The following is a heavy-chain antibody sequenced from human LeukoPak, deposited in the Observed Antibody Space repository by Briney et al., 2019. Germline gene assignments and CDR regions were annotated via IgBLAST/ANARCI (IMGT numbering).Heavy chain of an antibody. CDR3: AREFYDSSGYYHWPFDY. CDR1: GYSISSGYY. D-gene: IGHD3-22*01. CDR2: IYHSGST. Sequence: SETLSLTCTVSGYSISSGYYWGWIRQPPGKGLEWIGSIYHSGSTYYNPSLKSRVTISVDTSKNQFSLKLSSVTAADTAVYYCAREFYDSSGYYHWPFDYWGQGTLVTVSS. J-gene: IGHJ4*02. V-gene: IGHV4-38-2*02.